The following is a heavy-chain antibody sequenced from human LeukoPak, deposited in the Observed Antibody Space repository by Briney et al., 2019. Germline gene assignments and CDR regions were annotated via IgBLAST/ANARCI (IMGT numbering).Heavy chain of an antibody. J-gene: IGHJ4*02. CDR3: ARAYCGGDCYSISPFDY. V-gene: IGHV3-11*01. D-gene: IGHD2-21*02. Sequence: PGGSLRLSCAASGFTFSDYYMSWIRQAPGKGLEWVSYISSSGSTIYYADSVKGRFTISRDNAKNSLYLQMNSLRAEDTTVYYCARAYCGGDCYSISPFDYWGQGTLVTVSS. CDR1: GFTFSDYY. CDR2: ISSSGSTI.